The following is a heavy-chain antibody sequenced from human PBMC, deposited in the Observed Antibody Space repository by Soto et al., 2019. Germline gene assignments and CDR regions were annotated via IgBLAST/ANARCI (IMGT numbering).Heavy chain of an antibody. V-gene: IGHV3-7*01. Sequence: GGSLRLSCAASGFTFSSYWMSGVRQAPGKGLEWVANIKQDGSRKYYGDSVKGRFTISRDNAKNSLYLKMNSLRAEDTAVYYCARQRCSGGSCYRGPIDYWGQGTLVTVSS. CDR3: ARQRCSGGSCYRGPIDY. J-gene: IGHJ4*02. CDR1: GFTFSSYW. D-gene: IGHD2-15*01. CDR2: IKQDGSRK.